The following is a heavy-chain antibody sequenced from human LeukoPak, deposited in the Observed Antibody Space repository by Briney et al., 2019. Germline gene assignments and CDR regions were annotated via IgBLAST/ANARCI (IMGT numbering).Heavy chain of an antibody. V-gene: IGHV4-59*08. J-gene: IGHJ4*02. CDR3: ARSNYYGSGDDY. D-gene: IGHD3-10*01. Sequence: HPSETLSLTCAVYGGSFSGYYWSWIRQPPGKGLEWIGYIYYSGSTYYNPSLKSRVTISVDTSKNQFSLKLSSVTAADTAVYYCARSNYYGSGDDYWGQGTLVTVSS. CDR2: IYYSGST. CDR1: GGSFSGYY.